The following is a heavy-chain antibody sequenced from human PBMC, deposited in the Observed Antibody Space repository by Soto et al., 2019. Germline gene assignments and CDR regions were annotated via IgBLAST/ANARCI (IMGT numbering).Heavy chain of an antibody. D-gene: IGHD3-9*01. Sequence: SGPTLVNPTQTLTLTCTFSGFSLSTSGVGVGWIRQPPGKALEWLALIYWDDDKRYSPSLKSRLTITKDTSKNQVVLTMTNMDPVDTATYYCAHTGDLDFDWPNWFDPWGQGTLVTVSS. CDR2: IYWDDDK. V-gene: IGHV2-5*02. CDR3: AHTGDLDFDWPNWFDP. J-gene: IGHJ5*02. CDR1: GFSLSTSGVG.